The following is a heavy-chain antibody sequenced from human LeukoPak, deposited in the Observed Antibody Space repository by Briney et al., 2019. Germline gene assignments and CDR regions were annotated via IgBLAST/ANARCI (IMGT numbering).Heavy chain of an antibody. CDR3: ARRRKDLNWFDP. CDR2: INYSGRT. J-gene: IGHJ5*02. CDR1: GDSISSSDFY. Sequence: PSETLSLTCTVSGDSISSSDFYWGWIRRPPGKGPEWIALINYSGRTFYNPSLESRVTISVDMSKNQFSLRLNSVTAADTAVYYCARRRKDLNWFDPWGQGTLVTVSS. V-gene: IGHV4-39*01.